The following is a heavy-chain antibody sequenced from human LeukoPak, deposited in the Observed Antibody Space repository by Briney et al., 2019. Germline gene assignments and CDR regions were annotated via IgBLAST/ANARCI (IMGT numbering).Heavy chain of an antibody. J-gene: IGHJ4*02. CDR2: XXXXXXYX. D-gene: IGHD3-3*01. CDR1: GFTFSXYX. CDR3: AVDXXYWSAYYSDSRMTPKR. V-gene: IGHV3-21*06. Sequence: GGSLRLSCAASGFTFSXYXMKWVRXAPGKXXXXXXXXXXXXXYXDYVDSXXXXXXIXXXNAXDSLYLQMXSLRAEDTAVYYCAVDXXYWSAYYSDSRMTPKRGGWGTLVTVSS.